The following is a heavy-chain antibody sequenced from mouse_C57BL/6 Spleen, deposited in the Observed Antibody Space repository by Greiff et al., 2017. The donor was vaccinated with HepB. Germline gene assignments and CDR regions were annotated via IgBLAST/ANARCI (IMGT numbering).Heavy chain of an antibody. CDR3: LGGGYGSSWGFDY. D-gene: IGHD1-1*01. J-gene: IGHJ2*01. Sequence: QVQLQQPGAELVKPGASVKMSCKASGYTFTSYWITWVKQRPGQGLEWIGDIYPGSGSTNYNEKFKSKATLTVDTSSSTAYMQLSSLTSEDSAVYYCLGGGYGSSWGFDYWGQGTTLTVSS. V-gene: IGHV1-55*01. CDR2: IYPGSGST. CDR1: GYTFTSYW.